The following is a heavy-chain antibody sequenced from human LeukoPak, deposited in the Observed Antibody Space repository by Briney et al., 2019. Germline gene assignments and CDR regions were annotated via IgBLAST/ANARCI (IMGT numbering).Heavy chain of an antibody. CDR1: GFTFSSYG. J-gene: IGHJ4*02. Sequence: PGGFLRLSCSASGFTFSSYGMHWVRQAPGKGLEWVSVIYGGGSTYYADSVKGRVTISRDTSKNTVYLQMNSLRAEDTAVYYCASWPGSWYGEDSWGQGTLVTVSS. CDR3: ASWPGSWYGEDS. D-gene: IGHD2-15*01. CDR2: IYGGGST. V-gene: IGHV3-53*01.